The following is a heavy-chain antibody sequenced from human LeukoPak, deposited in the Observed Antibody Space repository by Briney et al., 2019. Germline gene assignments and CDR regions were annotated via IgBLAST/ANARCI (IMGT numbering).Heavy chain of an antibody. Sequence: SETLSLTCAVCGYSISSGYYWGWIRQPPGKGLEWIGSIYHSGSTYYNPSLKSRVTISVDTSKNQFSLKLSSVTAADTAVYYCARPAGYFGSDAFDIWGQGTMVTVSS. V-gene: IGHV4-38-2*01. J-gene: IGHJ3*02. CDR3: ARPAGYFGSDAFDI. CDR1: GYSISSGYY. D-gene: IGHD3-10*01. CDR2: IYHSGST.